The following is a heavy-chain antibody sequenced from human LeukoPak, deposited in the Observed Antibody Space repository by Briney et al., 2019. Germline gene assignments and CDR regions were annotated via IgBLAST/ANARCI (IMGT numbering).Heavy chain of an antibody. CDR2: ISGSGGST. CDR3: AKVGRNSCSSTSCFNFDV. Sequence: GGSLRLSCGASGFTFSSYATSWVRQAPGKGLEWVSAISGSGGSTYYADSVKGRFTISRDNSKNTMYLQMNSLRAEDTAVHYCAKVGRNSCSSTSCFNFDVWGQGTLVTVSS. J-gene: IGHJ4*02. D-gene: IGHD2-2*01. CDR1: GFTFSSYA. V-gene: IGHV3-23*01.